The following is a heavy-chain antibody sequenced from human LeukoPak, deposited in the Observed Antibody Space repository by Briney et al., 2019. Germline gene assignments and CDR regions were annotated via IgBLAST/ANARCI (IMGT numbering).Heavy chain of an antibody. CDR3: ARRYDFWSGYPDY. D-gene: IGHD3-3*01. J-gene: IGHJ4*02. V-gene: IGHV1-46*01. CDR1: GYTFTGYY. CDR2: INPSGGSA. Sequence: ASVKVSCKASGYTFTGYYVHWVRLAPGQGLEWMGIINPSGGSASYAQKFQGRVTMTRDTSISTAYMELSRLRSDDTAVYYCARRYDFWSGYPDYWGQGTLVTVSS.